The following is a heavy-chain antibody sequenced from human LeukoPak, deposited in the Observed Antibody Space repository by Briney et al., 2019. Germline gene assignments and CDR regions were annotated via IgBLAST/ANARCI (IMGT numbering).Heavy chain of an antibody. Sequence: LETLSATCTVSGGSISSYYWSWIRQPPGEGVEWIGYIYYSGSTNYNPSLKSRVTISVDTCKNQFSRKLSSVTAADTAVYYCARHTVYNWFDPWGQGTLVTVSS. CDR2: IYYSGST. CDR3: ARHTVYNWFDP. CDR1: GGSISSYY. V-gene: IGHV4-59*08. J-gene: IGHJ5*02.